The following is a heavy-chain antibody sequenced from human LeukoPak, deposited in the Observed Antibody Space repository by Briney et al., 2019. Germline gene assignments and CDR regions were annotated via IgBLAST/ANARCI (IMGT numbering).Heavy chain of an antibody. CDR1: GFAFSSYE. V-gene: IGHV3-21*01. Sequence: GGSLRLSCAASGFAFSSYEMNWVRQAPGKGLEWVSSISSSSSYIYYADSVKGRFTISRDNAKNSLYLQMNSLRAEDTAVYYCASFRGSAEFYFDYWGQGTLVTVSS. CDR3: ASFRGSAEFYFDY. CDR2: ISSSSSYI. J-gene: IGHJ4*02. D-gene: IGHD1-26*01.